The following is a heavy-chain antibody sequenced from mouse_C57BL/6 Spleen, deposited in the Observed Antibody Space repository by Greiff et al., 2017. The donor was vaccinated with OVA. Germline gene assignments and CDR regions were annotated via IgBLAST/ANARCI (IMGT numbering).Heavy chain of an antibody. D-gene: IGHD1-1*01. CDR2: IYPSDSET. Sequence: QVQLKQPGAELVRPGSSVKLSCKASGYTFTSYWMDWVKQRPGQGLEWIGNIYPSDSETHYNQKFKDKATLTVDKSSSTAYMQLSSLTSEDSAVYYCARYTDAMDYWGQGTSVTVSS. V-gene: IGHV1-61*01. CDR3: ARYTDAMDY. J-gene: IGHJ4*01. CDR1: GYTFTSYW.